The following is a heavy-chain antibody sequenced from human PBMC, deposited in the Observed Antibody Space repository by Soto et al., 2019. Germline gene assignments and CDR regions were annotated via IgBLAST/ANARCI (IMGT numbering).Heavy chain of an antibody. V-gene: IGHV1-46*03. Sequence: ASVKVSCKASGYTFTSYYMHWARQAPGQGLEWMGIINPSGGSTSYAQKFQGRVTMTRDTSTSTVYMELSSLRSEDTAVYYCARDRSSGWLDYWGQGTLVTVSS. CDR2: INPSGGST. J-gene: IGHJ4*02. CDR1: GYTFTSYY. D-gene: IGHD6-19*01. CDR3: ARDRSSGWLDY.